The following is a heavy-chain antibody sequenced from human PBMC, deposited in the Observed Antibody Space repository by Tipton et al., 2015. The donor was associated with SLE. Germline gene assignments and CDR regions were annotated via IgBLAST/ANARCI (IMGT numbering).Heavy chain of an antibody. V-gene: IGHV3-64*02. D-gene: IGHD3-3*01. Sequence: SLRLSCAASGFTFSTYAMHWVRQAPGKGLEHVSAISSNGGTTYYADSVKDRFTISRDNSKNTLYLQMNSLRAEDTAVYYCARSYYDFWSGYLDYWGQGTLVTVSS. J-gene: IGHJ4*02. CDR2: ISSNGGTT. CDR3: ARSYYDFWSGYLDY. CDR1: GFTFSTYA.